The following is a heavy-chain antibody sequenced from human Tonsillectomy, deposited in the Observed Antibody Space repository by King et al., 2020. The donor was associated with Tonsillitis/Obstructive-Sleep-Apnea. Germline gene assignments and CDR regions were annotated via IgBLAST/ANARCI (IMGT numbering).Heavy chain of an antibody. CDR3: ARDWGGSRWWIFDY. D-gene: IGHD6-19*01. CDR2: ISSSSSYI. CDR1: GFTFNSYS. Sequence: VQLVESGGGLVKPGGSLRLSCAASGFTFNSYSMNWVRQAPGKGLEWVSSISSSSSYIYYADSVKGRFTISRDNAKNSLYLQMNSLRAEDTAVYYCARDWGGSRWWIFDYWGQGTLVTVSS. J-gene: IGHJ4*02. V-gene: IGHV3-21*01.